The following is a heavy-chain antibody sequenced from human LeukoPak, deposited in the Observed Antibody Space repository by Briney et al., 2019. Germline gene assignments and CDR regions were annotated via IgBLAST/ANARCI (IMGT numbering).Heavy chain of an antibody. CDR1: GSPITSTSY. CDR3: ARVLNVPKLIDS. D-gene: IGHD3-10*02. V-gene: IGHV4-38-2*02. Sequence: SETLSLTCTVSGSPITSTSYWAWLRQPPGKGLEWIATVFQLQTVRTFNNPSLESRVTMSLDTSQNQFSLNLTSVTAADTALYFCARVLNVPKLIDSWGQGTLVTVSS. J-gene: IGHJ4*02. CDR2: VFQLQTVRT.